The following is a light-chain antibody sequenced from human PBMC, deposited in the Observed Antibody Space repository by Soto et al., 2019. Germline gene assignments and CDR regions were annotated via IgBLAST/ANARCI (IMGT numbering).Light chain of an antibody. Sequence: DIQMTQSPSSLSASVGDRVTITCRASQSSSSYLNWYQQKPGKAPTLLIYAASRSQGGVPSRFSGSGSGTNFTLTISSLQREDCAIYYCPQSSSTVLTVGGGTKVEIK. CDR3: PQSSSTVLT. CDR2: AAS. CDR1: QSSSSY. V-gene: IGKV1-39*01. J-gene: IGKJ4*01.